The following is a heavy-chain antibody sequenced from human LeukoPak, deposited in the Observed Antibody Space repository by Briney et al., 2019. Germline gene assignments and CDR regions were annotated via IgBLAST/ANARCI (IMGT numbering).Heavy chain of an antibody. CDR3: ARLPLLDHSGYYSI. D-gene: IGHD3-22*01. CDR2: MMYSGNT. V-gene: IGHV4-39*01. CDR1: GDSVSSGSYY. Sequence: SETLSLTCTVSGDSVSSGSYYWGWIRQPPGKGLEWIGNMMYSGNTYHNPSLKSRVFMSVDRSKNQFSLELNAVTAADTAVYYCARLPLLDHSGYYSIWGQGTLVTVPS. J-gene: IGHJ4*02.